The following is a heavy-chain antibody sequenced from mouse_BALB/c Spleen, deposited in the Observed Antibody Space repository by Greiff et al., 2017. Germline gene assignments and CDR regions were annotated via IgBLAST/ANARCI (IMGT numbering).Heavy chain of an antibody. CDR3: ARDMNYYGSSYDYFDY. D-gene: IGHD1-1*01. V-gene: IGHV3-6*02. Sequence: EVQRVESGPGLVKPSQSLSLTCSVTGYSITSGYYWNWIRQFPGNKLEWMGYISYDGSNNYNPSLKNRISITRDTSKNQFFLKLNSVTTEDTATYYCARDMNYYGSSYDYFDYWGQGTTLTVSS. CDR1: GYSITSGYY. J-gene: IGHJ2*01. CDR2: ISYDGSN.